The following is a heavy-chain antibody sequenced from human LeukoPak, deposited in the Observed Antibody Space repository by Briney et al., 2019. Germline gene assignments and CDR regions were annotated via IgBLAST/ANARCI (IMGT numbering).Heavy chain of an antibody. D-gene: IGHD1-26*01. CDR3: ARRTDSGSDDGEDYFDY. V-gene: IGHV4-39*01. CDR1: AGSINSGTFY. J-gene: IGHJ4*02. Sequence: SQTRSPARTLAAGSINSGTFYWGWILQPPLKGLEGIGRMYYAGSSYYNPSLESRGTRSVDTSKNQCSLKLSSVTAAYTAVYFCARRTDSGSDDGEDYFDYWGQGTLVTVSS. CDR2: MYYAGSS.